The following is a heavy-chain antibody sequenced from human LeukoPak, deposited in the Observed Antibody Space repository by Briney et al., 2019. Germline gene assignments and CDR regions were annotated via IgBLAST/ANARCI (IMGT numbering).Heavy chain of an antibody. Sequence: PSETLSLTCTVSGGSISSGASDWGWIRQHPKRGLEWVGYINHSGSTYYNPSLGSRVTMSVDTSKNQFSLKLGFVTAADSAVYYCARAARQGFTMIVVPFFYFDLWGRGTLVTVSS. CDR3: ARAARQGFTMIVVPFFYFDL. D-gene: IGHD3-22*01. CDR1: GGSISSGASD. CDR2: INHSGST. V-gene: IGHV4-31*03. J-gene: IGHJ2*01.